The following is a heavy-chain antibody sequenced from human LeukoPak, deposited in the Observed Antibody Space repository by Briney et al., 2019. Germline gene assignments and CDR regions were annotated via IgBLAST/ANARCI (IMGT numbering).Heavy chain of an antibody. J-gene: IGHJ4*02. Sequence: GGSLRLSCAASGFPFSTYWITWVRQAPGKGLEWVANIKNDGSEKYYVDSVKGRFTISRDNAKNSLYLQMNSLRAEDTAVYYCARRAYDILTGYYDYWGQGTLVTVSS. V-gene: IGHV3-7*01. CDR1: GFPFSTYW. CDR3: ARRAYDILTGYYDY. CDR2: IKNDGSEK. D-gene: IGHD3-9*01.